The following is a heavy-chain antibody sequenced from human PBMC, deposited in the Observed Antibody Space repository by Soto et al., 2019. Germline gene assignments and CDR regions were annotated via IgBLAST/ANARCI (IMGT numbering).Heavy chain of an antibody. CDR3: AKLEVRGYCSSTSCKTRTNWFDP. J-gene: IGHJ5*02. D-gene: IGHD2-2*01. Sequence: GGSLRLSYAVSGFTFSDYSMNWVRQAPGRGLEWISYISKSSFTIHYADSVEGRFAISRDNAKNTLYLQMNSLRAEDTAVYYCAKLEVRGYCSSTSCKTRTNWFDPWGQGTLVTVSS. CDR2: ISKSSFTI. CDR1: GFTFSDYS. V-gene: IGHV3-48*01.